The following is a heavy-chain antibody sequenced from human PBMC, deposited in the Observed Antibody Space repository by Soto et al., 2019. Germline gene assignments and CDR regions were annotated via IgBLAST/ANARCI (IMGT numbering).Heavy chain of an antibody. CDR1: GGSISSSSYY. CDR3: ARHAPYCSSTSHCAYGMDV. Sequence: PSETLSLTCTVSGGSISSSSYYWGWIRQPPGKGLEWIGYIYYSGTTSYNPSLKGRVTISVDTSKNQFSLKLSSVTAADTAVYYCARHAPYCSSTSHCAYGMDVWGQGTTVTVSS. J-gene: IGHJ6*02. CDR2: IYYSGTT. D-gene: IGHD2-2*01. V-gene: IGHV4-61*05.